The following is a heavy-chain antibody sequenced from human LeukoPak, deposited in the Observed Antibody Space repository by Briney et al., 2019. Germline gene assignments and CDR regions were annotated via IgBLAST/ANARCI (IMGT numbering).Heavy chain of an antibody. CDR3: AREGGFFRPLDY. V-gene: IGHV4-4*02. D-gene: IGHD3-3*01. CDR1: GSSVTSTNW. J-gene: IGHJ4*02. CDR2: VRLDGKT. Sequence: SGTLSLTCGVSGSSVTSTNWWTWVRQPPGKGLEWIGEVRLDGKTHYNPSLQSRLTILVSLSENHISLRLTSVTAADTAVYYCAREGGFFRPLDYSGQGTLVTVSS.